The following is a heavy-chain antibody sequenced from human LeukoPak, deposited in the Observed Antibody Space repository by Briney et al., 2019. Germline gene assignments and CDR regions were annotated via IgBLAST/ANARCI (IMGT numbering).Heavy chain of an antibody. CDR2: ISASNGNT. J-gene: IGHJ4*02. D-gene: IGHD5-12*01. CDR3: ARALSRGYSGYDYGLGY. CDR1: GYTFINYG. Sequence: TSVKVSCKASGYTFINYGVTWVRQAPGQGLEWMGWISASNGNTNYAQELQGRVTMTTETSTSTAYMELRSLRSDDTAVYYRARALSRGYSGYDYGLGYWGQGTLVTVSS. V-gene: IGHV1-18*01.